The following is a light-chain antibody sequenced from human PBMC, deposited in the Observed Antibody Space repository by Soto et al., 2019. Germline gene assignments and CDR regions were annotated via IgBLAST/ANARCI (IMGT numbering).Light chain of an antibody. J-gene: IGKJ4*01. Sequence: EIVLTQSPGTLSLSPGERATLSCRASQSVSSSYLAWYQQKPGQAPRLLIYGASTRATGIPARFSGSGSGTEFSLTISSLQSEDFAVYYCQQYNSWPITFGGGTKVDI. CDR2: GAS. CDR1: QSVSSSY. V-gene: IGKV3-15*01. CDR3: QQYNSWPIT.